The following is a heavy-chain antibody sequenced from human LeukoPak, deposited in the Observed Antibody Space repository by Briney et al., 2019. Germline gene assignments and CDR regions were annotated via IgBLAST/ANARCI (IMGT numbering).Heavy chain of an antibody. D-gene: IGHD3-10*01. V-gene: IGHV3-15*01. CDR2: IKSKSDGGTT. Sequence: GGSLRLSCAASGFTFSNAWMSWVRQAPGKGLEWVGRIKSKSDGGTTEYAAPVKGRFTISRDDSKNTVHLHMNSLKTEDTAVYYCTTDEMSNYYYSGLDVWGQGTTVTVSS. CDR3: TTDEMSNYYYSGLDV. J-gene: IGHJ6*02. CDR1: GFTFSNAW.